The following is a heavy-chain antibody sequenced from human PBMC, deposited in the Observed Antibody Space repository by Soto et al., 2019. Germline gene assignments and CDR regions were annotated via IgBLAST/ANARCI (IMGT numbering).Heavy chain of an antibody. Sequence: PETLSLTCTVSGGSISSSRYYCGWIRHPPGKGLEWIGGIYYSGNTYYNPSLKSRVTISVDTSENQFSLKLSSVTAADTAVYYCARIALVVGATGYFDYWGQGTLVTVSS. J-gene: IGHJ4*02. CDR3: ARIALVVGATGYFDY. V-gene: IGHV4-39*01. CDR1: GGSISSSRYY. D-gene: IGHD2-15*01. CDR2: IYYSGNT.